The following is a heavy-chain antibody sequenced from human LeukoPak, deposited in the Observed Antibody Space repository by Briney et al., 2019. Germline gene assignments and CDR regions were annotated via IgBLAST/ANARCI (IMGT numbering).Heavy chain of an antibody. CDR2: IKSKIDGGTI. Sequence: GGSLRLSCAASGFTISNAWMSWVRQAPGKGLEWVGRIKSKIDGGTIDSAAPVKGRFSISTDDSRTTLFLQMNRLKTEDTAVYYGAKDTVEYYYDSSGYYWGQGTLVTVSS. CDR1: GFTISNAW. D-gene: IGHD3-22*01. CDR3: AKDTVEYYYDSSGYY. J-gene: IGHJ4*02. V-gene: IGHV3-15*01.